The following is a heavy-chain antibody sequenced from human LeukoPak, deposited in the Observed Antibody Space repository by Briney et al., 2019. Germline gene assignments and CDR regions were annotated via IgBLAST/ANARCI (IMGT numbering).Heavy chain of an antibody. Sequence: GGSLRLSCAASGFTFSSYAMHWVRQAPGKGLEWVAVISYDGSNKYYADSVKGRFTISRDNSKNTLYLQMNSLRAEDTAVYYCARDRNCSSTSCHDYWGQGTLVTVSS. CDR2: ISYDGSNK. CDR1: GFTFSSYA. V-gene: IGHV3-30-3*01. D-gene: IGHD2-2*01. CDR3: ARDRNCSSTSCHDY. J-gene: IGHJ4*02.